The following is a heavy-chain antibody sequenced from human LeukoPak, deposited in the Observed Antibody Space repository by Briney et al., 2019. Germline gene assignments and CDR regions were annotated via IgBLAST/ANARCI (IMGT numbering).Heavy chain of an antibody. J-gene: IGHJ4*02. D-gene: IGHD2-8*01. CDR2: IYPGDSDT. CDR1: GYSFTSYW. Sequence: GESLKISCKGSGYSFTSYWIAWVRQVPGKGLEWMGIIYPGDSDTRYSPSFQGQVTISADKSITTAYLQWSSLKASDTAMYYCARHRDCTNGICYKIDYWGQGTLVTVSS. CDR3: ARHRDCTNGICYKIDY. V-gene: IGHV5-51*01.